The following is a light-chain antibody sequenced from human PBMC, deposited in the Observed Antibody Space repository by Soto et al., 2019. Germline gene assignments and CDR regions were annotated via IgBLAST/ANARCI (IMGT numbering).Light chain of an antibody. CDR3: QQYNNRPPT. CDR2: GAS. Sequence: EIVVTHAPSTLSVSPGERATLSCMASQSVSSNLAWYQQKPGQAPRLLIYGASTRATGIPARFSGSGSGTEFTLTISSLQSEDFEVYYCQQYNNRPPTFGGGTKVDIK. V-gene: IGKV3-15*01. CDR1: QSVSSN. J-gene: IGKJ4*01.